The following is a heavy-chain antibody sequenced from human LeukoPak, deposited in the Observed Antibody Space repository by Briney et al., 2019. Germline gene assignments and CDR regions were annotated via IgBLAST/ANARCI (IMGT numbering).Heavy chain of an antibody. D-gene: IGHD3-10*01. CDR3: AREGGGY. CDR1: GGAFSSYT. V-gene: IGHV1-2*02. J-gene: IGHJ4*02. CDR2: INPNSGGT. Sequence: ASVKVSCKASGGAFSSYTISWVRQAPGQGLEWMGWINPNSGGTNYAQKFQGRVTMTRDTSISTAYMELSRLRSDDTAVYCCAREGGGYWGQGTLVTVSS.